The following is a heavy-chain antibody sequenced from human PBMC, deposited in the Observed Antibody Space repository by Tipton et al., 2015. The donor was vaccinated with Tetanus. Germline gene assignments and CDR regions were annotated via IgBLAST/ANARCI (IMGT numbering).Heavy chain of an antibody. CDR1: GGSISSSSYY. Sequence: TLSLTCSVSGGSISSSSYYWGWIHQPPGKGLEWIGSVYYSGSTYYNPSLKSRVTISVDTSKNQFSLKVSSVTAADTAVYYCARDDYYDGRGLYYYGLDVWGQGTTVTVSS. V-gene: IGHV4-39*07. J-gene: IGHJ6*02. D-gene: IGHD3-22*01. CDR3: ARDDYYDGRGLYYYGLDV. CDR2: VYYSGST.